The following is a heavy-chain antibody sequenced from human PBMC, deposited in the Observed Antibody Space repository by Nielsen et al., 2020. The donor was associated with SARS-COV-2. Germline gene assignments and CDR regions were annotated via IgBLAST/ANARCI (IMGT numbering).Heavy chain of an antibody. D-gene: IGHD6-19*01. CDR2: ISAST. CDR1: GFTFSSYA. Sequence: GESLKISCAASGFTFSSYAMHWVRQAPGKGLEWVSAISASTYYADSVKGRFTISRDNSKNTLYLQMNSLRAEDTAVYYCAKRSGYTSGWYGDYWGQGTLVTVSS. CDR3: AKRSGYTSGWYGDY. J-gene: IGHJ4*02. V-gene: IGHV3-23*01.